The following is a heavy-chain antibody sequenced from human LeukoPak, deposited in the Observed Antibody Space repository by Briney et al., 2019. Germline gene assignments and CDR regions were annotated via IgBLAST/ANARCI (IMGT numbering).Heavy chain of an antibody. Sequence: GASVKVSCEASGYTFTSYGIIWVRQAPGQGLQWMGWISAHNGKTNYAQNLQGRVTMTTDTSTNTVYLELRSLTSDDTAVYYCARAGTTLLLDYWGQGTLVTVSS. CDR1: GYTFTSYG. D-gene: IGHD4-11*01. J-gene: IGHJ4*02. CDR2: ISAHNGKT. V-gene: IGHV1-18*01. CDR3: ARAGTTLLLDY.